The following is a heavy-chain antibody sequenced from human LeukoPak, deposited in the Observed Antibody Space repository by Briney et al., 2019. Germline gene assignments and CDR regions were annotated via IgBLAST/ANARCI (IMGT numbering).Heavy chain of an antibody. CDR3: AKDSVWFGDLLN. CDR2: IGTSVNAI. D-gene: IGHD3-10*01. CDR1: GFSFSGFD. Sequence: PGGSLRLSCAASGFSFSGFDMNWVRQAPGKGLEWIAHIGTSVNAIYYADSVKGRFTISRDNARDSLSLQMDSLRVEDTAVHYCAKDSVWFGDLLNWGQGALVIVSS. V-gene: IGHV3-48*03. J-gene: IGHJ4*02.